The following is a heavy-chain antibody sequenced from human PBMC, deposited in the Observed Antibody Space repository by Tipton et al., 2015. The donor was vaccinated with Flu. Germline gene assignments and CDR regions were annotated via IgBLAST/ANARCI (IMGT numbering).Heavy chain of an antibody. CDR3: AKVLFGWVES. CDR1: TFSTYA. J-gene: IGHJ5*01. D-gene: IGHD3-16*01. CDR2: IYYTGYP. V-gene: IGHV4-39*07. Sequence: TFSTYAMSWVRQAPGKGLEWVGSIYYTGYPYYNSSLKSRLAMSIDTSKKQFSLRLSSVTAADTAVYYCAKVLFGWVESWAQGTLVTVSS.